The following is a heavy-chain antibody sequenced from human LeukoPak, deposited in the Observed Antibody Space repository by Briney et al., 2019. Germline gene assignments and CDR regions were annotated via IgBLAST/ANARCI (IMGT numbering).Heavy chain of an antibody. V-gene: IGHV4-59*12. CDR3: AREPPYWYFDL. CDR1: GVSIRNDY. J-gene: IGHJ2*01. Sequence: PAETLSLTCTVSGVSIRNDYWSWVRQSPGKGLEWIGYISYSGTTDYNPSLKSRVTISGDTSKSQFSLKLSSVTAADAAVYYCAREPPYWYFDLWGRGTLVTVSS. CDR2: ISYSGTT.